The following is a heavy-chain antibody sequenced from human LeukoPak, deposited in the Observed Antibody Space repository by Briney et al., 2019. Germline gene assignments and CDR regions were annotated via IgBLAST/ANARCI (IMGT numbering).Heavy chain of an antibody. CDR2: IYTSGST. V-gene: IGHV4-61*02. CDR1: GGSISSGSYY. J-gene: IGHJ3*02. D-gene: IGHD3-22*01. CDR3: AINTYYYDSSGYYQGAFDI. Sequence: SQTLSLTCTVSGGSISSGSYYWSWIRQPAGKGLEWIGRIYTSGSTNYNPSLKSRVTISVDTSKNQFSLKLSSVTAADTAVYYCAINTYYYDSSGYYQGAFDIWGQGTMVTVSS.